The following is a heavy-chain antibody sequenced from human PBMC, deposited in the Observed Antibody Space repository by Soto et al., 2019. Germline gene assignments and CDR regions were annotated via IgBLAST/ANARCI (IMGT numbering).Heavy chain of an antibody. Sequence: PSETLSLTCTVSGGSISSGDYYWSWIRQPPGKGLEWIGYIYYSGSTFYNPSLKNRVTISLDTSKIQFSLKLSSVTAADTAVYYCVRAGGDNWFDPWGPGTLVNVSS. J-gene: IGHJ5*02. CDR3: VRAGGDNWFDP. CDR1: GGSISSGDYY. D-gene: IGHD3-10*01. V-gene: IGHV4-30-4*01. CDR2: IYYSGST.